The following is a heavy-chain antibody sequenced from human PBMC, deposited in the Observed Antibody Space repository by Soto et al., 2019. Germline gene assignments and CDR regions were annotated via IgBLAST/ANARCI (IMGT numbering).Heavy chain of an antibody. CDR1: GYSFTDYH. V-gene: IGHV1-2*04. J-gene: IGHJ6*02. CDR2: INPKRGGT. CDR3: ARGDSTDCSKGVCSFFYNHDMDV. D-gene: IGHD2-8*01. Sequence: ASVKVSCKASGYSFTDYHIHWVRQAPGQGLEWLGRINPKRGGTSTAQKFQGWVTMTTDTSISTASMELTRLTSDDTAIYYCARGDSTDCSKGVCSFFYNHDMDVWGQGTTVTVSS.